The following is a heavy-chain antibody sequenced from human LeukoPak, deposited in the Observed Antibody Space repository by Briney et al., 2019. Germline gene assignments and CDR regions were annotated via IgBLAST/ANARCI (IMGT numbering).Heavy chain of an antibody. CDR2: IYHSGST. Sequence: SGTLSLTCAVSGGSISSSNWWSWVRQPPGKGLEWIGEIYHSGSTNYNPSLKSRATISVDKSKNQFSLKLSSVTAADTAVYYCARDISYGDYDGDYWGQGTLVTVSS. D-gene: IGHD4-17*01. V-gene: IGHV4-4*02. CDR1: GGSISSSNW. CDR3: ARDISYGDYDGDY. J-gene: IGHJ4*02.